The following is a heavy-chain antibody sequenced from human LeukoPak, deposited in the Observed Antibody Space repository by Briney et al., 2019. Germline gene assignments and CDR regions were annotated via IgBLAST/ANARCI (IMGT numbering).Heavy chain of an antibody. CDR3: AKDLSSGWPDAFDI. Sequence: QPGRSLRLSCAASGFTFSSYAMHWVRQAPGKGLEWVALISYDGSNKYYADSVKARFIISRDNSKNTVYLQMNSLRAEDTAVYYCAKDLSSGWPDAFDIWGQGTMVTVSS. V-gene: IGHV3-30*04. CDR2: ISYDGSNK. J-gene: IGHJ3*02. CDR1: GFTFSSYA. D-gene: IGHD6-19*01.